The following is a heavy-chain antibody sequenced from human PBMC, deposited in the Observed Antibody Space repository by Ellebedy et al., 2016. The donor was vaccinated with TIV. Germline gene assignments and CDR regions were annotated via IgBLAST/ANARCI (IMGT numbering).Heavy chain of an antibody. D-gene: IGHD5/OR15-5a*01. Sequence: AASVKVSCKSSGYTFSSYLIHWVRQAPGQGLEWMGIINPSDGGTGYAQKLQGRVTMTRDTSTSTVYMELNSLRSEDTAVYYCTRESRTGLFDYWGQGTLLTVSS. J-gene: IGHJ4*02. CDR1: GYTFSSYL. CDR3: TRESRTGLFDY. CDR2: INPSDGGT. V-gene: IGHV1-46*04.